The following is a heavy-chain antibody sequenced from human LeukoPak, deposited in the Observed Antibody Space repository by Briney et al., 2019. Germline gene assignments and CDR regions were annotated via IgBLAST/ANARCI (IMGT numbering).Heavy chain of an antibody. D-gene: IGHD1-26*01. CDR2: ISAYNGNT. Sequence: ASVKVSCKASGGTFSSYAISWVRQAPGQGLEWMGGISAYNGNTNYAQKLQGRVTMTTDTSTSTAYMELRSLRSDDTAVYYCARASGSWGAFDIWGQGTMVTVSS. V-gene: IGHV1-18*01. J-gene: IGHJ3*02. CDR1: GGTFSSYA. CDR3: ARASGSWGAFDI.